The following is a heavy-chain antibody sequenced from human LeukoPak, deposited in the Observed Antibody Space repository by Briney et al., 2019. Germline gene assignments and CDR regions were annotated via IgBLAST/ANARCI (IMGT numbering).Heavy chain of an antibody. D-gene: IGHD5-12*01. CDR3: ARLGDIVATILY. V-gene: IGHV4-38-2*01. Sequence: PSETLSLTCAVSGYSISSGYYWGWIRQPPGKGLEGIGSIYHSGSTYYNPSLKSRVTISVDTSKNRFSLKLSSVTAADTAVYYCARLGDIVATILYWGQGTLVTVSS. CDR2: IYHSGST. J-gene: IGHJ4*02. CDR1: GYSISSGYY.